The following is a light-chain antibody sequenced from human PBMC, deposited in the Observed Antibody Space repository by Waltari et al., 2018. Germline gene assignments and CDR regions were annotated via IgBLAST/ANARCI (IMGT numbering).Light chain of an antibody. CDR1: SSDVGGYNY. V-gene: IGLV2-8*01. CDR2: EVS. J-gene: IGLJ2*01. CDR3: SSYAGTLV. Sequence: QSALTQPPSASGSPGQSVTISCTGTSSDVGGYNYVSWYQQHPGKAPKLMIYEVSKRPSGFPDRFSGSKSGNTASRTVSGLQAEDEADYYCSSYAGTLVFGGGTKLTVL.